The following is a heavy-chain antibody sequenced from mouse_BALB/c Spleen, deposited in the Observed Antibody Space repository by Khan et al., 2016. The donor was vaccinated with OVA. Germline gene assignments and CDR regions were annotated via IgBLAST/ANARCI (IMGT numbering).Heavy chain of an antibody. J-gene: IGHJ3*01. CDR1: GYTFTTYW. Sequence: VQLQQSGAELAKPGASMKMSCKASGYTFTTYWMHWVKQRPGQGLEWIGYIDPTTGYTEYNQKFKDRATLTTDKSSSTAYMQLSSLTSEDSAVXFCARRGLYGIFAYWCQGSLVTVSA. V-gene: IGHV1-7*01. CDR3: ARRGLYGIFAY. D-gene: IGHD2-1*01. CDR2: IDPTTGYT.